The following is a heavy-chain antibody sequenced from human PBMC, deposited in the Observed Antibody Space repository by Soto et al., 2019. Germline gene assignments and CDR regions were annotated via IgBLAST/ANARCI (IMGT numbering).Heavy chain of an antibody. V-gene: IGHV3-33*01. D-gene: IGHD3-10*01. J-gene: IGHJ4*02. CDR2: IWYDGSNK. CDR1: GFTFSSYG. Sequence: VQLVESGGGVVQPGRSLRLSCAASGFTFSSYGMHWVRQAPGKGLEWVAVIWYDGSNKYYADSVKGRFTISRDNSKNTLYLQMNSLRAEDTAVYYCARGLLWFGESYPDYWGQGTLVTVSS. CDR3: ARGLLWFGESYPDY.